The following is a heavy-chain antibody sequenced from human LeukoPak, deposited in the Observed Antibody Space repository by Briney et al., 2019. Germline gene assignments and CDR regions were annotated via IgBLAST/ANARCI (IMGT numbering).Heavy chain of an antibody. J-gene: IGHJ6*03. D-gene: IGHD2-2*01. CDR2: ISGSGGNT. CDR3: AKESCSSTSCYYYYYYMDV. Sequence: PGGSLRLSCAASGLTFSSYAMSWVRQAPGKGLEWVSAISGSGGNTYYADSVKGRFAISRDNSKNTLYLQMNSLRAEDTAVYYCAKESCSSTSCYYYYYYMDVWGKGTTVIVSS. V-gene: IGHV3-23*01. CDR1: GLTFSSYA.